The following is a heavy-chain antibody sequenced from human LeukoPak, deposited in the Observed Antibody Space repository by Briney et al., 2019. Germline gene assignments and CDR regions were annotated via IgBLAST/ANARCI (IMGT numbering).Heavy chain of an antibody. CDR1: GGSFSGYY. CDR2: INHSGST. CDR3: ARGDADYYDSSGYYYRWFDP. V-gene: IGHV4-34*01. J-gene: IGHJ5*02. D-gene: IGHD3-22*01. Sequence: SETLSLTCAVYGGSFSGYYWSWIRQPPGKGLEWIGEINHSGSTNYNPSLKSRVTISVDTSKNQFSLKLSSVTAADTAVYYCARGDADYYDSSGYYYRWFDPWGQGTLVTVSS.